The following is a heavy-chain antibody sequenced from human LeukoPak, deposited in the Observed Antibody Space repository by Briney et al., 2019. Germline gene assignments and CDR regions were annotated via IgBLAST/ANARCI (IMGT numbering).Heavy chain of an antibody. CDR2: INLNNGDT. Sequence: ASVKVSCKASGYTFTAQYMHWVRQAPGQGLEWMGWINLNNGDTKYAQRFLGRVTMTRDTSTATAYMELSSLRSDDTAVYFCASYPRNIPTPPFDYWGQGTLVTVSS. CDR1: GYTFTAQY. D-gene: IGHD2-21*01. J-gene: IGHJ4*02. CDR3: ASYPRNIPTPPFDY. V-gene: IGHV1-2*02.